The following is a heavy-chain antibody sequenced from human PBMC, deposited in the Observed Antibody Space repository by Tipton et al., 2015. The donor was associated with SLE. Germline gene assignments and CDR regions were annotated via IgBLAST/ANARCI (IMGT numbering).Heavy chain of an antibody. D-gene: IGHD3-3*01. CDR3: ARAHYDFRSYNLDY. CDR2: IKQDGSEK. Sequence: SLRLSCVASGFTFTTYWMTWVRQAPGKGLERVAKIKQDGSEKYYVDSVKGRFTISRDNAKTSLYLQMNSLKAEDTAVYYCARAHYDFRSYNLDYWGQGTLVTVSS. J-gene: IGHJ4*02. CDR1: GFTFTTYW. V-gene: IGHV3-7*01.